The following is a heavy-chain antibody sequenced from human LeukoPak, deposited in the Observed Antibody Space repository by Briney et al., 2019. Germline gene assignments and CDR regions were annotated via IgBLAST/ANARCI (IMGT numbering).Heavy chain of an antibody. CDR1: GYTFNPFA. Sequence: ASVKVSRKASGYTFNPFAFTWVRQDPGQGLEWVGWISAYNGDTHYAQNFQGRITMTTDTSTSTAYMELRSLTSDDTAVYYCARGGYQLLHFWGQGTLVIVSS. D-gene: IGHD2-2*01. CDR2: ISAYNGDT. J-gene: IGHJ4*02. V-gene: IGHV1-18*01. CDR3: ARGGYQLLHF.